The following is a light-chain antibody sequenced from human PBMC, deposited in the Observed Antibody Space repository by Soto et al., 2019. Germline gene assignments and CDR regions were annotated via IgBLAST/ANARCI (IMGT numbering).Light chain of an antibody. CDR1: QTISTW. Sequence: DIQVTQSPPTLSASVGVRVTITCRASQTISTWIAWYQQKPGKAPKLLVYDASTLQSGVASRFSGSGSGTEFTLIISGLQPDDSATYYCQQYTNTNNPWMFGQGTKV. J-gene: IGKJ1*01. V-gene: IGKV1-5*01. CDR2: DAS. CDR3: QQYTNTNNPWM.